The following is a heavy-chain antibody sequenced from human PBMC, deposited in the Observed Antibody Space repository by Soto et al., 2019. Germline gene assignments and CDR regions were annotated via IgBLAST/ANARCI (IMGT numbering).Heavy chain of an antibody. CDR1: GGSSSGYY. CDR3: ANGSGARLDP. CDR2: INDSGST. Sequence: SETLSLTCAVYGGSSSGYYWSWIRQPPGKGLEWIGEINDSGSTNYNPSLKSRVTISVGTSRNQFSLKLSPVTAADTAVYYCANGSGARLDPWGQGTLVTVSS. J-gene: IGHJ5*02. D-gene: IGHD1-26*01. V-gene: IGHV4-34*01.